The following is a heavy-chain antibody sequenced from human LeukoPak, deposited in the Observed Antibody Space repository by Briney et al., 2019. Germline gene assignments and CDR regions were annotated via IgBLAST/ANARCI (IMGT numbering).Heavy chain of an antibody. CDR1: GFTFSSYW. Sequence: AGGSLRLSCAASGFTFSSYWMSWVRQAPGKGLEWVANIKQDGSEKYYVDSVKGRFTISRDNAKNSLYLQMNSLRAEDTAVYYCARGGGRITGTGTDYWGQGALVTVSS. CDR2: IKQDGSEK. D-gene: IGHD1/OR15-1a*01. J-gene: IGHJ4*02. V-gene: IGHV3-7*01. CDR3: ARGGGRITGTGTDY.